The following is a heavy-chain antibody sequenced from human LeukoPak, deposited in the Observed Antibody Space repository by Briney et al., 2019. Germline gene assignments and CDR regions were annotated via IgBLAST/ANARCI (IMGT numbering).Heavy chain of an antibody. CDR3: AKDGTYYYDSSGYWGYFDY. V-gene: IGHV3-21*04. CDR2: IGTSTSYI. Sequence: GGSLRLSCAASGFTFSTYIMNWVRQTPGKGLEWVSSIGTSTSYIYYADSVKGRFTISRDNAKNSLYLQMNSLRAEDTALYYCAKDGTYYYDSSGYWGYFDYWGQGTLVTVSS. CDR1: GFTFSTYI. J-gene: IGHJ4*02. D-gene: IGHD3-22*01.